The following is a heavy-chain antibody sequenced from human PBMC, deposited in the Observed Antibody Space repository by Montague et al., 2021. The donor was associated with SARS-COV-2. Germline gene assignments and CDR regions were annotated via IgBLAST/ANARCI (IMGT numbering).Heavy chain of an antibody. Sequence: SETLSLTCNVSGGSISSSTYYWGWIRQPPGKGLEWIGNLYNGGTTYYSPSLKSRVTISVDTSKNHFSLNMASVTAADTAVYYCARTSKLRGSSSGNYYYREMNVWGQGTTVTVSS. CDR2: LYNGGTT. J-gene: IGHJ6*02. V-gene: IGHV4-39*02. CDR3: ARTSKLRGSSSGNYYYREMNV. CDR1: GGSISSSTYY. D-gene: IGHD3-22*01.